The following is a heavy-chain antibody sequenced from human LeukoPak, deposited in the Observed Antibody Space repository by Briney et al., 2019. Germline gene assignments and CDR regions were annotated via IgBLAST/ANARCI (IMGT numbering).Heavy chain of an antibody. V-gene: IGHV3-30-3*01. D-gene: IGHD3-3*01. CDR3: AKDALRITIFGVVSYATYYYYYGMDV. J-gene: IGHJ6*02. CDR1: GFTFSSYA. CDR2: ISYDGSNK. Sequence: GGSLRLSCAASGFTFSSYAMHWVRQAPGKGLEWVAVISYDGSNKYYADSVKGRFTISRDNSKNTLYLQMDSLRAEDTAVYYCAKDALRITIFGVVSYATYYYYYGMDVWGQGTTVTVSS.